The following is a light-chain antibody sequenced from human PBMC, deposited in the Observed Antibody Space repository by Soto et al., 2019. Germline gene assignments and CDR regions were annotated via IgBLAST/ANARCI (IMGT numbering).Light chain of an antibody. CDR1: QSVSSTN. J-gene: IGKJ1*01. V-gene: IGKV3-20*01. CDR2: GAS. Sequence: EIVLTQSPGTLPLSPGERATLSCRTSQSVSSTNLAWYQQKPGQAPRLLIFGASNRATGIPDRFSGSGSGTDFTLTISRLEPEDFAVYYCQQYGRSGTFGQGTTVDIK. CDR3: QQYGRSGT.